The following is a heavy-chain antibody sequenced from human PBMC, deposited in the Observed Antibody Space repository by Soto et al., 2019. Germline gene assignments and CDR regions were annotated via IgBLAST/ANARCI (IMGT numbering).Heavy chain of an antibody. D-gene: IGHD2-2*01. Sequence: PSETLSLTCAVYGGFFSDNYWSWIRQPKGKGLEWIGENNHSGSTNYNPSLKSRVTISVDTSKNQFSLKLSSVTAADTAVYYCARGRAVVPSAVNYFYYYYMDVWGKGTTVT. V-gene: IGHV4-34*01. CDR2: NNHSGST. CDR1: GGFFSDNY. CDR3: ARGRAVVPSAVNYFYYYYMDV. J-gene: IGHJ6*03.